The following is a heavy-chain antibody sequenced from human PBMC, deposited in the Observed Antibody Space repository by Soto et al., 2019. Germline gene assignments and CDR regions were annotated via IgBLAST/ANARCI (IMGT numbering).Heavy chain of an antibody. CDR3: ARDRKNGYSYGDAFDI. J-gene: IGHJ3*02. CDR2: IYYSGST. CDR1: GGSISSYY. D-gene: IGHD5-18*01. Sequence: SETLSLTCTVSGGSISSYYWSCIRQPPWKGLEWIGYIYYSGSTNYNPSLKSRVTISVDTSKNQFSLKLSSVTAADTAVYYCARDRKNGYSYGDAFDIWGQGTMVTVSS. V-gene: IGHV4-59*01.